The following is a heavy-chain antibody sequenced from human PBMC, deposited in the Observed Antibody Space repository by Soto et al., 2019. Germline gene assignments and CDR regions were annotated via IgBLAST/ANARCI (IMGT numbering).Heavy chain of an antibody. J-gene: IGHJ4*02. CDR2: IYYSGST. CDR1: GGSISSSSYY. D-gene: IGHD3-16*02. Sequence: SETLSLTCTVSGGSISSSSYYWGWIRQPPGKGLEWIGSIYYSGSTYYNPSLKSRVTISVDTSKNQFSLKLSSVTAADTAVYYCARRRDYIWGSYRYEFDYWGQGTLVT. V-gene: IGHV4-39*01. CDR3: ARRRDYIWGSYRYEFDY.